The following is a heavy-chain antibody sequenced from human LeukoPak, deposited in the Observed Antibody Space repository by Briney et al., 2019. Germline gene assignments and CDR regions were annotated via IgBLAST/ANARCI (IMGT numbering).Heavy chain of an antibody. CDR3: AREWATYHNWYDP. V-gene: IGHV4-38-2*02. CDR2: IYRSATT. D-gene: IGHD1-26*01. CDR1: GYTVETGYY. J-gene: IGHJ5*02. Sequence: TSETLSLTCTLSGYTVETGYYWAWLRQPPGKGLEWIGSIYRSATTYYNPSLKSRVLISMDMSKNEVSLSLTSVTAADTAVYYCAREWATYHNWYDPWGQGTLVIVSS.